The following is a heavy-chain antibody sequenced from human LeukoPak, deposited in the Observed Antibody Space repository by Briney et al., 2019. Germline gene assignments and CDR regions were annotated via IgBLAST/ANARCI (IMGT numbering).Heavy chain of an antibody. CDR1: GFTFSSYG. CDR3: ARDRSYYYGSGSFPFDY. D-gene: IGHD3-10*01. CDR2: IWYDGSNK. Sequence: PGGSLRLSCAASGFTFSSYGMHWVRQAPGKGLEWVAVIWYDGSNKYYADSVKGRFTISRDNSKNTLYLQMNSLRAEDTAVYYCARDRSYYYGSGSFPFDYWGQGTLVTVSS. V-gene: IGHV3-33*01. J-gene: IGHJ4*02.